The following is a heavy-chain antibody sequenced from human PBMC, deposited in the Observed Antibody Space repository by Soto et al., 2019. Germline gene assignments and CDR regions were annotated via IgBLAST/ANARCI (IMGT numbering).Heavy chain of an antibody. Sequence: QVHLQESGPGLVKPSETLSLTCTVSGDSISTDYWSWIRQSPGKGLEWIGFIYYGGSTNYNPSLKRRDTISVDTPKTQFSLKLSSVTAADTAVYYCAKNWNWGSLVHWGQGTLVTVSS. CDR2: IYYGGST. V-gene: IGHV4-59*08. D-gene: IGHD7-27*01. CDR3: AKNWNWGSLVH. J-gene: IGHJ4*02. CDR1: GDSISTDY.